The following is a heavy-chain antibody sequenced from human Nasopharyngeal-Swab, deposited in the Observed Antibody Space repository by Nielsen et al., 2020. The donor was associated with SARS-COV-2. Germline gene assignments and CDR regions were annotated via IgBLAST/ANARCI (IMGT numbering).Heavy chain of an antibody. CDR3: ASAVWYFDL. J-gene: IGHJ2*01. Sequence: PETLSLTCAVYGGSFSGYYWSWIRQPPGKGLEWIGSIYYSGSTYYNPSLKSRVTISVDTSKNQFSLKLSSVTAADTAVYYCASAVWYFDLWGRGTLVTVSS. V-gene: IGHV4-34*01. CDR2: IYYSGST. CDR1: GGSFSGYY.